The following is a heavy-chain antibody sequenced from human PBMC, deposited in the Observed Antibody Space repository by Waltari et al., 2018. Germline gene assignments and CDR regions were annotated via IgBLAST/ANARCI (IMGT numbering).Heavy chain of an antibody. V-gene: IGHV3-33*01. D-gene: IGHD6-13*01. Sequence: QVQLVESGGGVVQPGRSLRLSCAASGFTFSSYGMHWVRQAPGQGLEWVAVIWYDGSNKYYADSVKGRFTISRDNSKNTLYLQMNSLRAEDTAVYYCARDSSGIAAAPDYYGMDVWGQGTTVTVSS. CDR1: GFTFSSYG. J-gene: IGHJ6*02. CDR2: IWYDGSNK. CDR3: ARDSSGIAAAPDYYGMDV.